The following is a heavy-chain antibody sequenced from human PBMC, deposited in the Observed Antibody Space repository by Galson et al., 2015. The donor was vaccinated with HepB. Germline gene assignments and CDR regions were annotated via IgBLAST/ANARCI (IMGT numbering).Heavy chain of an antibody. CDR2: ISVHNGNT. V-gene: IGHV1-18*01. CDR1: GYTFTSYG. CDR3: ARGRPYYDFWSGSPYYFDY. J-gene: IGHJ4*02. Sequence: SVKVSCKASGYTFTSYGISWVRQAPGQGLEWMGWISVHNGNTKYAQNLQGRVTMTTDTSTSTAYRELKSLRSDDTAVYYCARGRPYYDFWSGSPYYFDYWGPGTLVTVSS. D-gene: IGHD3-3*01.